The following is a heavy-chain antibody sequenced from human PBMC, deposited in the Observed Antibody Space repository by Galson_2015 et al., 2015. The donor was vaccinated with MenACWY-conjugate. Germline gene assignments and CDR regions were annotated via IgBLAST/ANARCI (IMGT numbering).Heavy chain of an antibody. D-gene: IGHD2-2*01. CDR1: GFSLSTSKVG. J-gene: IGHJ3*01. CDR3: AHSPYCSNTSCYAARAFDV. V-gene: IGHV2-5*02. CDR2: IYWDDDK. Sequence: PALVKPTQPLALPCTFSGFSLSTSKVGVGWIRQHPGQALEWLSLIYWDDDKRYSPSLKSRLTITKDTSKNQVVLSMTNMDPVDTATYYCAHSPYCSNTSCYAARAFDVWGQGTVVTVSS.